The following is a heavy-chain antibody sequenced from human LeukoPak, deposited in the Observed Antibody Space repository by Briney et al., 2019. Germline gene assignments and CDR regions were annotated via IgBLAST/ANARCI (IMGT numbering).Heavy chain of an antibody. D-gene: IGHD4-11*01. CDR3: ARVADYSNSAHADY. CDR2: ISSNGDST. V-gene: IGHV3-64*01. CDR1: GFTFSSYA. Sequence: GGSLRLSCAASGFTFSSYAMHWVRQAPGKGLEYVSAISSNGDSTYYANSVKGRFTISRDNSKNTLYLQMNSLRAEDTAVYYCARVADYSNSAHADYWGQGTLVTVSS. J-gene: IGHJ4*02.